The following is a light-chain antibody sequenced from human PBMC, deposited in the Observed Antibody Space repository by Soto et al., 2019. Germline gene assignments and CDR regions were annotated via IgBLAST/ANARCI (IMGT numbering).Light chain of an antibody. CDR1: QNIYYN. CDR2: DAS. V-gene: IGKV3D-15*01. CDR3: QFYGDPSKT. J-gene: IGKJ1*01. Sequence: ILMTQSPATVSVSPGESATLSCRASQNIYYNVAWYQQKPGQAPRLLIFDASTRATGIPDRFTGSGSGTDFTLTISRLEPEDFAVYYCQFYGDPSKTFGQGTKVDI.